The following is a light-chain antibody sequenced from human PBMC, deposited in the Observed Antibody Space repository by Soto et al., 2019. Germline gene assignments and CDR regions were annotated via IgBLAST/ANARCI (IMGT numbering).Light chain of an antibody. Sequence: LTQPASVSGSPGQSITISCTGTSSDVGGYNYVSWYQQHPGKAPKLMIYEVSNRPSGVSNRFSGSKSGNTASLTISGLQADDEADYYCSSYASSDTLYVFGTGTKVTVL. CDR1: SSDVGGYNY. CDR2: EVS. CDR3: SSYASSDTLYV. J-gene: IGLJ1*01. V-gene: IGLV2-14*01.